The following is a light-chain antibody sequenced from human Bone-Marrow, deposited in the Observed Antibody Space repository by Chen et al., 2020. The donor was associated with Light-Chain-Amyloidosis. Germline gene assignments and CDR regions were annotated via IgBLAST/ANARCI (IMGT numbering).Light chain of an antibody. CDR2: DND. J-gene: IGLJ6*01. Sequence: QSVLTQPPSVSAAPGQKVTISCSGSSSNIGKNFVTWYRQVPGAAPKVVIFDNDKRPSGIPDRFSGSKSAASATLGITGLQTGDEADYYFGTWDNRLSAVIFGGGTRVTVL. CDR3: GTWDNRLSAVI. CDR1: SSNIGKNF. V-gene: IGLV1-51*01.